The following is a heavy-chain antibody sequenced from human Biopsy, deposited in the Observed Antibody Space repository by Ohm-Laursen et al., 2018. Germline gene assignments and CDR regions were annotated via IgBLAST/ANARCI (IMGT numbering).Heavy chain of an antibody. V-gene: IGHV4-59*08. J-gene: IGHJ3*02. D-gene: IGHD6-19*01. CDR3: AKHGSGWTGDDAFHI. CDR2: ISYSRDT. Sequence: GTLSLTCSVSGGSISGSSWSWIRQAPGKGLEWVGYISYSRDTNYNPSLKSRITISVDTSRNQFSLKLTSVTAADTAVYYCAKHGSGWTGDDAFHIWGQGTMVTVSP. CDR1: GGSISGSS.